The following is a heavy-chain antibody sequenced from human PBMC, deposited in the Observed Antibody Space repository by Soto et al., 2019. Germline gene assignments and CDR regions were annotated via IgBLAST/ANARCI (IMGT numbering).Heavy chain of an antibody. J-gene: IGHJ5*02. Sequence: GGSLRLSCAASGFTFSSYSMNWVRQAPGKGLEWVSSISSSSSYIYYADSVKGRFTISRDNAKNSLYLQMNSLRAEDTAVYYFAIDGIVGFNWFDPWGQGTLVTVSS. CDR1: GFTFSSYS. V-gene: IGHV3-21*03. CDR3: AIDGIVGFNWFDP. D-gene: IGHD1-26*01. CDR2: ISSSSSYI.